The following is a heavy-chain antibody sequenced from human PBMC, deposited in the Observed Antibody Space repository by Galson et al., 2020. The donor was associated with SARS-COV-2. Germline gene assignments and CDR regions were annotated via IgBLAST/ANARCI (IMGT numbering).Heavy chain of an antibody. CDR1: GFTFNNYA. D-gene: IGHD1-1*01. Sequence: GGPLRLSCAVSGFTFNNYAMSWVRQAPGKGLEWVSGLSDGGRNTFYADSVKGRFTISSDTSKITLYLQMNSLRVEDSAIYYCVKDHVERNSRPGVVFDHWGQRALVTVSS. CDR2: LSDGGRNT. CDR3: VKDHVERNSRPGVVFDH. V-gene: IGHV3-23*01. J-gene: IGHJ4*02.